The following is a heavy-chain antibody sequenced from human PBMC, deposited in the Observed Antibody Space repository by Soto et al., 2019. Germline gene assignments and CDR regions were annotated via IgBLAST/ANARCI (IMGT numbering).Heavy chain of an antibody. CDR1: GGSLSSYY. CDR2: IYYSGST. CDR3: ARLDI. J-gene: IGHJ3*02. V-gene: IGHV4-59*12. Sequence: SETLSLTCPVSGGSLSSYYWSWIRQTPGKGLEWIGYIYYSGSTNYNPSLKSRVTISVDTSKNQFSLKLSSVTAADTAVYYCARLDIWGQGTMVT.